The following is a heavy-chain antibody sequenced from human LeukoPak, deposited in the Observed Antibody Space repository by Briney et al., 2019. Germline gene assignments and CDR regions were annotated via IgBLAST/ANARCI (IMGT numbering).Heavy chain of an antibody. CDR3: ARGRYGWLPFDY. CDR1: GGSISSGSYY. CDR2: IYTSGST. Sequence: SQTLSLTCTVSGGSISSGSYYWSWIRQPAGKGLEWIGRIYTSGSTNYNPSLKSRVTILVDTSKNQFTLKLSSVTAADTAVYYCARGRYGWLPFDYWGQGTLVTVSS. V-gene: IGHV4-61*02. D-gene: IGHD3-16*01. J-gene: IGHJ4*02.